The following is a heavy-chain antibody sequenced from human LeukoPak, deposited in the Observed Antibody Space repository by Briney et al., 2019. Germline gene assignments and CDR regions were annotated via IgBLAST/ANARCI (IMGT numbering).Heavy chain of an antibody. D-gene: IGHD3-16*01. CDR2: IIPILGIA. J-gene: IGHJ5*02. CDR1: GGTFSSYA. V-gene: IGHV1-69*04. Sequence: ASVKVSCKASGGTFSSYAISWVRQAPGQGLEWMGRIIPILGIANYAQKFQGRVTITADKSTSTAYMELSSLRSEDTAVYYCVSTITFGGVNWFDPWGQGTLVTVSS. CDR3: VSTITFGGVNWFDP.